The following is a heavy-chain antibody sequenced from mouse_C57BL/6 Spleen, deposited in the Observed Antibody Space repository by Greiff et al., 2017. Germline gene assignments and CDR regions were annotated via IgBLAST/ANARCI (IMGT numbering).Heavy chain of an antibody. CDR2: ISDGGSYT. V-gene: IGHV5-4*01. J-gene: IGHJ2*01. D-gene: IGHD1-1*01. CDR3: ARDRIYYYGSSYEEDSFGY. CDR1: GFTFSSYA. Sequence: EVHLVESGGGLVKPGGSLKLSCAASGFTFSSYAMSWVRQTPDKRLVWVATISDGGSYTYYPDNVKGRFTIYRDYAKNNLYLQMRHLKSENTAMYYCARDRIYYYGSSYEEDSFGYWGQSATLQGSS.